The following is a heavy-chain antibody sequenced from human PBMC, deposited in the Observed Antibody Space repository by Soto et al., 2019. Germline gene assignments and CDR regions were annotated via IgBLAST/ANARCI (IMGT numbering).Heavy chain of an antibody. CDR1: GGTFSSYT. CDR3: ARDLGRGVTPPP. Sequence: QVQLVQSGAEVKKPGSSVKVSCKASGGTFSSYTISWVRQAPGQGLEWMGRIIPILGIANYAQKFQGRVTITVDKSTSTAYLELSSLRSEDTAVYYCARDLGRGVTPPPWGQGTLVTVSS. J-gene: IGHJ5*02. CDR2: IIPILGIA. V-gene: IGHV1-69*08. D-gene: IGHD2-21*02.